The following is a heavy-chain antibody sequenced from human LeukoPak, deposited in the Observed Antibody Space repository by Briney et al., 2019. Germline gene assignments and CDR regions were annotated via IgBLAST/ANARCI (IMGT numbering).Heavy chain of an antibody. Sequence: GASVKVSCKVSGYILSKLSMHWVRQAPGKGLEWMGGFDPEDGETIYAQKFQGRVTITADESTSTAYMELSSLRSEDTAVYYCARDRVEYSSSDWFDPWGQGTLVTVSS. V-gene: IGHV1-24*01. CDR2: FDPEDGET. J-gene: IGHJ5*02. D-gene: IGHD6-6*01. CDR1: GYILSKLS. CDR3: ARDRVEYSSSDWFDP.